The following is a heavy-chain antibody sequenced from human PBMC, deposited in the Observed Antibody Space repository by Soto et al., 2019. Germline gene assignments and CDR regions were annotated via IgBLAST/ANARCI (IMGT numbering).Heavy chain of an antibody. CDR2: IIPIFGTA. CDR1: GGTFSSYA. V-gene: IGHV1-69*13. J-gene: IGHJ6*02. Sequence: GASVKVSCKASGGTFSSYAISWLRQAPGQGLEWMGGIIPIFGTANYAQKFQGRVTITADESTSTAYMELSSLRSEDTAVYYCARLSYGPDYYYYGMDVWGQGTTVTVSS. D-gene: IGHD3-10*01. CDR3: ARLSYGPDYYYYGMDV.